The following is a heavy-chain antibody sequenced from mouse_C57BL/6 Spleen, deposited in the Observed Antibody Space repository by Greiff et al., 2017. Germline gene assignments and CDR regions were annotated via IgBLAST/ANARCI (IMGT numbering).Heavy chain of an antibody. V-gene: IGHV1-50*01. D-gene: IGHD2-1*01. Sequence: QVQLQQPGAELVKPGASVKLSCKASGYTFTSYWMQWVKQRPGQGLEWIGEIDPSDSYTNYNQKFKGKATLTVDTSSSTAYMQLSSLTSEDSAVYYCARFSREGNGAYWGQGTLVTVSA. CDR3: ARFSREGNGAY. CDR1: GYTFTSYW. J-gene: IGHJ3*01. CDR2: IDPSDSYT.